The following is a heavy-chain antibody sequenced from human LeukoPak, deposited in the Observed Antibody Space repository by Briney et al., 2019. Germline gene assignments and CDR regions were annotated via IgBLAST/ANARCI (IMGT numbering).Heavy chain of an antibody. CDR2: IGTAGDT. CDR3: ARGAKGAKLDY. Sequence: AGPRRVSCAASGFTFSSFDMHWVRQATGKGLEWVSAIGTAGDTYYPGSVKGRFTISRENAKNSLYLQMNSLRAGDTAVYYCARGAKGAKLDYWGQGALVTVSS. D-gene: IGHD3-16*01. V-gene: IGHV3-13*04. CDR1: GFTFSSFD. J-gene: IGHJ4*02.